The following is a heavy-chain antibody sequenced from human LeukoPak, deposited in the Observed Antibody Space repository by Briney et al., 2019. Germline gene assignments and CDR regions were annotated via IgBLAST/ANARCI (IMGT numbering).Heavy chain of an antibody. CDR3: ARVTGTYFYYYYMDV. D-gene: IGHD5-18*01. V-gene: IGHV4-34*01. CDR1: GGSFSGYY. CDR2: INHSGST. J-gene: IGHJ6*03. Sequence: SETLSLTCAVYGGSFSGYYWSWIRQPPGKGLEWIGEINHSGSTNYNPSLKSRVTISVDTSKNQCSLKLSSVTAADTAVYYCARVTGTYFYYYYMDVWGKGTTVTVSS.